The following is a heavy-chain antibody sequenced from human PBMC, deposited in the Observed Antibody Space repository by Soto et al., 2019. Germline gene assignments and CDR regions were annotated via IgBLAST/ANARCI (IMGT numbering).Heavy chain of an antibody. CDR3: APLSVSLSGPYGIHV. J-gene: IGHJ6*02. D-gene: IGHD2-15*01. Sequence: SETLSLTCTVSGATVSRGDYFWTWIRQPPGKGLEWIGSMLYSGLTYYNPSLKSRVTLSVDTSKNQFSVRLNSVTASDTAVYYCAPLSVSLSGPYGIHVWGQGTTVTSP. V-gene: IGHV4-39*01. CDR2: MLYSGLT. CDR1: GATVSRGDYF.